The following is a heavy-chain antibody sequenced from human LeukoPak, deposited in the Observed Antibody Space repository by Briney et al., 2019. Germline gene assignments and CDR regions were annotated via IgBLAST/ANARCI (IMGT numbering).Heavy chain of an antibody. D-gene: IGHD2-21*01. Sequence: GGSLRLSCAASGFTFSSYSMNWVRQAPGKGLEWVSSISSSSSYIYYADSVKGRFTISRDNAKNSLYLQMNSLRAEDTAVYYCARDCPYCGGFDPWGQGTLVTVSS. CDR1: GFTFSSYS. V-gene: IGHV3-21*04. CDR2: ISSSSSYI. J-gene: IGHJ5*02. CDR3: ARDCPYCGGFDP.